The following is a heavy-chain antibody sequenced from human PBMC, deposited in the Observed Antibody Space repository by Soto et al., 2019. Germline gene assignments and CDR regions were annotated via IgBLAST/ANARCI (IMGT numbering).Heavy chain of an antibody. J-gene: IGHJ5*02. CDR3: ARGPLNYGANWFDP. D-gene: IGHD1-7*01. CDR1: DDSISSGGHS. Sequence: QLQLQESDSGLVKPSQTLSLTCTVSDDSISSGGHSWSWIRQPPGKGLEWIGYIYHTGSTHYNPSLNTRVTISVDTSKNQFSLRRTSLTAADTAVYYCARGPLNYGANWFDPWGPGTLVTVSS. CDR2: IYHTGST. V-gene: IGHV4-30-2*01.